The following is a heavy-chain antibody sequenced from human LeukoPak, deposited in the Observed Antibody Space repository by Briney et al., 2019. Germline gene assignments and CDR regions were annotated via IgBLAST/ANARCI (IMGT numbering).Heavy chain of an antibody. CDR2: IYYTGFT. Sequence: SETLSLTCTVSGGSISSSSYYWGWIRQPPGKGLEWIGFIYYTGFTIYNPSLKSRVTISVDTSKNQFSLKLSSVTAADTAVYYCTRLSSSYYYYMDVWGKGTTVTISS. V-gene: IGHV4-61*05. CDR3: TRLSSSYYYYMDV. D-gene: IGHD2-2*01. J-gene: IGHJ6*03. CDR1: GGSISSSSYY.